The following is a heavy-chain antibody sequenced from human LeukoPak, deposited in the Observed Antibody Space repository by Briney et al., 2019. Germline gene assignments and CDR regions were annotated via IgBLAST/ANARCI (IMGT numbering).Heavy chain of an antibody. CDR1: GFTFGDYA. D-gene: IGHD2-2*01. CDR2: ISSASGSI. V-gene: IGHV3-48*04. CDR3: ARLPAYCSSTSCYYDY. Sequence: GGSLRLSCTASGFTFGDYAMSWVRQAPGKGLEWVSYISSASGSIYYADSVKGRFTISRDNAKNSLFLQMNSLRAEDAAVYYCARLPAYCSSTSCYYDYWGQGTLVTVSS. J-gene: IGHJ4*02.